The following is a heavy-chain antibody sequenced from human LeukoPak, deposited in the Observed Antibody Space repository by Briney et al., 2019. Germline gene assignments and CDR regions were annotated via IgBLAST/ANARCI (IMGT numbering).Heavy chain of an antibody. J-gene: IGHJ4*02. Sequence: SETLSLTCTVSGGSIGSYYWSWIRQPAGKGLEWIGRIYTSGSTNYNPSLKSRVTMSVDTSKNQFSLKLSSVTAADTAVYYCASGYSSGWSGVDYWGQGTLVTVSS. CDR3: ASGYSSGWSGVDY. D-gene: IGHD6-19*01. V-gene: IGHV4-4*07. CDR2: IYTSGST. CDR1: GGSIGSYY.